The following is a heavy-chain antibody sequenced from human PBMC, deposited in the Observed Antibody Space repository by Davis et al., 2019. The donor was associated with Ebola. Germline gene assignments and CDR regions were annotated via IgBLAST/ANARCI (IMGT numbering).Heavy chain of an antibody. D-gene: IGHD5-12*01. CDR3: TRGWLRGWFDP. V-gene: IGHV6-1*01. CDR1: GDSVSLNSSG. J-gene: IGHJ5*02. CDR2: TYYNSKWSS. Sequence: PSETLSLTCAISGDSVSLNSSGWNWIRQSPSRGLEWLGRTYYNSKWSSDYAVSVKSRITISPDTYKNQFSLQLNSVTPEDTAVYYCTRGWLRGWFDPWGQGTLVTVSS.